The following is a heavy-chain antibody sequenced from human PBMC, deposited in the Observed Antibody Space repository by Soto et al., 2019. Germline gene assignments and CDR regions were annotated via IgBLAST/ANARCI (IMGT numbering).Heavy chain of an antibody. Sequence: GGSLRLSCAASGFSISDHYMSWIRQAPGKGLEWVSYSSNSGTFTKYADSVKGRFSISRDNAKNSLYLEINSLRGEDTAIYYCARSGDNYSVLDYWGQGTPVTVSS. CDR3: ARSGDNYSVLDY. V-gene: IGHV3-11*03. J-gene: IGHJ4*02. CDR1: GFSISDHY. D-gene: IGHD4-4*01. CDR2: SSNSGTFT.